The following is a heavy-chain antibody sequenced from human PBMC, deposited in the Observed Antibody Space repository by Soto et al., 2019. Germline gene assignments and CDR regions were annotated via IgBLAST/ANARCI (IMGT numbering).Heavy chain of an antibody. CDR3: ARDAFLYIRGAYYDH. Sequence: QVRLVESGGGAVQPGDSLRLSCDASGFTFSTYALHWVRQAPGKGLEWVAFISYTGANQFYADSVKGRFTVSRDNSKNIASLQMTCLKPEDSAVYYCARDAFLYIRGAYYDHWGQGTLVTVSS. CDR1: GFTFSTYA. V-gene: IGHV3-30-3*01. J-gene: IGHJ4*02. CDR2: ISYTGANQ. D-gene: IGHD3-10*01.